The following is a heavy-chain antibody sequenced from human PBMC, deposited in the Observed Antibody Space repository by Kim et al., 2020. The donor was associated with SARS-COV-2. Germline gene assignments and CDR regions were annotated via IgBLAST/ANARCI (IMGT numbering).Heavy chain of an antibody. D-gene: IGHD3-16*01. CDR2: GST. Sequence: GSTYYTPSRKSRVTISVDTSKNQFSLKLSSVTAADTAVYYCAREGVEFDYWGQGTLVTVSS. CDR3: AREGVEFDY. V-gene: IGHV4-34*01. J-gene: IGHJ4*02.